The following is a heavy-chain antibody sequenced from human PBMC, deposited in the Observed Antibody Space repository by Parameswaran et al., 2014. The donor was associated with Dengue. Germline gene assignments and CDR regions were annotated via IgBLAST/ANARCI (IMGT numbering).Heavy chain of an antibody. J-gene: IGHJ4*02. CDR2: IIPILGIA. Sequence: WVRQAPGQGLEWMGRIIPILGIANYAQKFQGRVTITADKSTSTAYMELSSLRSEDTAVYYCARAVQRDGYNYRGFDYWGQGTLVTVSS. D-gene: IGHD5-24*01. CDR3: ARAVQRDGYNYRGFDY. V-gene: IGHV1-69*04.